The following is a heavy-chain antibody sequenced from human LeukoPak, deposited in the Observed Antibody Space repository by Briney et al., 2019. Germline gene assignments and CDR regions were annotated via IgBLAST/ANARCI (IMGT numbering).Heavy chain of an antibody. V-gene: IGHV4-59*08. J-gene: IGHJ6*03. D-gene: IGHD6-6*01. CDR2: VHNSGST. CDR3: ATQTMAAHYYFMVV. CDR1: GGTISNYY. Sequence: PSETLSLTCNASGGTISNYYWSWIRQPPGKGLEWIGYVHNSGSTNYNPSLKSRVTTSVATSKTQFSLELNSVTAADTAVYYCATQTMAAHYYFMVVWGKGTTVTVSS.